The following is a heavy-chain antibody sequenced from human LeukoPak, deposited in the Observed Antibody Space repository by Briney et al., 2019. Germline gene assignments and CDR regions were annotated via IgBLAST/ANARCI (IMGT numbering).Heavy chain of an antibody. CDR1: GFDSSFYW. CDR2: VQQHGTED. D-gene: IGHD3-10*01. J-gene: IGHJ6*03. V-gene: IGHV3-7*01. CDR3: ARSGPMCSMGRGGLTCFSYMDV. Sequence: GGSLRLSCAASGFDSSFYWMTWVRQAPGKGREWVASVQQHGTEDYYVDSVKGRFTSSRDDANNSLSLVMTSLRVDDTAVYYCARSGPMCSMGRGGLTCFSYMDVWGTGATVTISS.